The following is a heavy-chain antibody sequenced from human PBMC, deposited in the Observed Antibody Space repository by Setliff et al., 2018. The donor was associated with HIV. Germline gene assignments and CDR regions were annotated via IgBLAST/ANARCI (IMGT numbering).Heavy chain of an antibody. D-gene: IGHD3-22*01. V-gene: IGHV3-20*01. CDR2: INWNGGST. CDR1: GFTFDDYG. J-gene: IGHJ3*02. CDR3: ARVNYYDSSGLEIAFDI. Sequence: GGSLRLSCAASGFTFDDYGMSWVRQAPGKGLEWVSGINWNGGSTGYADSVKGRFTISGDNAKNSLYLQMNSLRAEDTALYHCARVNYYDSSGLEIAFDIWGQGTMVTVSS.